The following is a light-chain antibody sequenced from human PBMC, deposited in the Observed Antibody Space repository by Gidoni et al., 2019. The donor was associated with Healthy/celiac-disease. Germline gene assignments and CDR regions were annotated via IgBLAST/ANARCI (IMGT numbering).Light chain of an antibody. Sequence: DIQMTQSPSSLSASVGDRVTITCRASQSISSYLNWYQQKPGKAPKLLIYAASSLQSWVPSRFSVSGSGTDFTLTISSLQPVDFATYYCQQSYSTRITFGGGTKVEIK. CDR1: QSISSY. CDR3: QQSYSTRIT. CDR2: AAS. J-gene: IGKJ4*01. V-gene: IGKV1-39*01.